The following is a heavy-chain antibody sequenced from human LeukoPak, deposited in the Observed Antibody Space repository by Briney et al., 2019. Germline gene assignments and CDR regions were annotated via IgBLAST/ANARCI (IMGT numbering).Heavy chain of an antibody. J-gene: IGHJ4*02. Sequence: GGSLRLSCAASGFTFSSYSMNWVRQAPGKGLEWVSSISSSSSYIYYADSVKGRFTISRDNAKNSLYLQMNSLRAEDTAVYYCAHCSSTSCPFDYWGQGTLVTVSS. CDR3: AHCSSTSCPFDY. CDR2: ISSSSSYI. CDR1: GFTFSSYS. V-gene: IGHV3-21*01. D-gene: IGHD2-2*01.